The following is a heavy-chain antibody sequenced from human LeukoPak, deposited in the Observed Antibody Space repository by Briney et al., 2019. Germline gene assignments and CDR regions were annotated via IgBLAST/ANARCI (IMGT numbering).Heavy chain of an antibody. CDR1: VGTFRSSA. CDR3: ARVRLGSLWYYFDY. V-gene: IGHV1-69*13. D-gene: IGHD6-13*01. J-gene: IGHJ4*02. Sequence: ASLKISCKTSVGTFRSSAICSVRHAPGQRLEWMDEIFPILGTAHNTQKFQGTVTTTAGESTRTAYMELSRRRAETTRLYYTARVRLGSLWYYFDYWGQGTLVTVCS. CDR2: IFPILGTA.